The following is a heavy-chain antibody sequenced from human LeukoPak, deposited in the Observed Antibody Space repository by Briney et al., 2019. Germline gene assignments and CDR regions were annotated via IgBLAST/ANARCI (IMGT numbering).Heavy chain of an antibody. Sequence: GGSLRLSCAASGFTFSSYAMSWVRQAPGKGLEWVSAISGSGGSTYYADSVKGRFTISRDNSKNTLYLQMNSLRAEDTAVYYCAKDHLGGDSSWYDFDYWGQGTLVTVSS. D-gene: IGHD6-13*01. J-gene: IGHJ4*02. V-gene: IGHV3-23*01. CDR3: AKDHLGGDSSWYDFDY. CDR2: ISGSGGST. CDR1: GFTFSSYA.